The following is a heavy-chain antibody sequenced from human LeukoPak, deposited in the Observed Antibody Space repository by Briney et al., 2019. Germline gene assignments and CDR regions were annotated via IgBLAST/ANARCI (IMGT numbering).Heavy chain of an antibody. CDR2: ISGSGGST. CDR1: GFTFSSYA. D-gene: IGHD6-6*01. V-gene: IGHV3-23*01. CDR3: AKGGYSSSSGMGNYYYMDV. Sequence: GGSLRLSCAASGFTFSSYAMSWVRQAPGKGLEWVSAISGSGGSTYYADSVKGRFTISRDNSKNTLYLQMNSLRAEDTAVYYCAKGGYSSSSGMGNYYYMDVWGKGTTVTVSS. J-gene: IGHJ6*03.